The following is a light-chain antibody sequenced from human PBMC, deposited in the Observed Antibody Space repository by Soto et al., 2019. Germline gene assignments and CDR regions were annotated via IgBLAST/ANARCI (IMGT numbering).Light chain of an antibody. CDR3: QQTFSTPPT. CDR1: QSLSNH. V-gene: IGKV1-39*01. J-gene: IGKJ2*01. CDR2: AAS. Sequence: DIQMTQSPSSLSASVGDRVTISCRASQSLSNHLNWYQQKAGKAPKLLIHAASSLQSGVPSRFSGSGSATDFTLTINSLQPEDFATYYCQQTFSTPPTFGQGTRLEI.